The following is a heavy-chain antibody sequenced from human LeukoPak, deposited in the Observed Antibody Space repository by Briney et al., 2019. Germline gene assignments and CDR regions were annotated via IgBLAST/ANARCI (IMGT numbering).Heavy chain of an antibody. V-gene: IGHV1-58*01. CDR2: IVVGSGNT. CDR3: AAGYIGGAMVTNAFDI. J-gene: IGHJ3*02. Sequence: SVKVSCKASGFSFTNSAVQWVRQARGQGLEWIGWIVVGSGNTIYVQKFQERVTITRDMSTSTAYMELSSPRSEDTAVYYCAAGYIGGAMVTNAFDIWGQGTMVTVSS. CDR1: GFSFTNSA. D-gene: IGHD5-18*01.